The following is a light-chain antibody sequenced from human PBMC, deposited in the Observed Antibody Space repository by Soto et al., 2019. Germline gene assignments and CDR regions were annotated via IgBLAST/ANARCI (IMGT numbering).Light chain of an antibody. V-gene: IGKV1-5*01. CDR2: HAS. J-gene: IGKJ1*01. Sequence: DIQMTQSPSTLSASVGDRVTITCRASQSISSWLAWYQQKPGQAPKLLVFHASNLESGVPSRFSGSASGTEFTLPLGSLQPDDFATSYCQQSKSYPWKFGQGNK. CDR1: QSISSW. CDR3: QQSKSYPWK.